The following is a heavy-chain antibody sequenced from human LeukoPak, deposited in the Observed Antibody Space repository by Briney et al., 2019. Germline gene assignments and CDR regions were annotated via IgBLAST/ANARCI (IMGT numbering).Heavy chain of an antibody. V-gene: IGHV3-23*01. CDR1: GFTFRSCD. D-gene: IGHD3-3*01. CDR2: ISDNAGST. Sequence: GGSLRLSCAASGFTFRSCDTSWVRQAPGKGLEWVSVISDNAGSTYYADSVKGRFTISRDNSKNTLYLQMNSLRAEDTAVYYCAKVFLSFCSGGNCYFDYWGQGTLVTVSS. CDR3: AKVFLSFCSGGNCYFDY. J-gene: IGHJ4*02.